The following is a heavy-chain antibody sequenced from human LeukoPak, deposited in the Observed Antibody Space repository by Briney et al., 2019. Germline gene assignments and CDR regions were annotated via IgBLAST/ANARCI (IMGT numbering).Heavy chain of an antibody. V-gene: IGHV1-69*05. CDR3: ARVGPNDYSNYGWFDP. J-gene: IGHJ5*02. D-gene: IGHD4-11*01. Sequence: ASVKVSCKASEGTFSSYAIIWVRQAPGQGLEWMGGIIPIFGTANYAQKFQGRVTITTDESTSTAYMELSSLRSEDTAVYYCARVGPNDYSNYGWFDPWGQGTLVTVSS. CDR1: EGTFSSYA. CDR2: IIPIFGTA.